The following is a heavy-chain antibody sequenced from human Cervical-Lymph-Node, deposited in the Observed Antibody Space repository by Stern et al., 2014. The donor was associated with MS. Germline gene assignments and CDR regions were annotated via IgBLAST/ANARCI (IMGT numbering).Heavy chain of an antibody. CDR2: MNPKSGNT. V-gene: IGHV1-8*01. CDR3: VRGGYSYGFPFDY. J-gene: IGHJ4*02. Sequence: VQLLESGAEVKKPGASLKVSCKAPAYTFTSFDINWVRQAPGQGLEWMGWMNPKSGNTGYAQKFQGRVTMTRNTSISTAYMELSSLRSEDTAVYYCVRGGYSYGFPFDYWGQGTLVTVSS. D-gene: IGHD5-12*01. CDR1: AYTFTSFD.